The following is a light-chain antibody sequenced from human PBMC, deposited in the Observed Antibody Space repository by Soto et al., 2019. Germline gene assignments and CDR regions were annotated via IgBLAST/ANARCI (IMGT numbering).Light chain of an antibody. CDR2: GAS. V-gene: IGKV3-20*01. CDR1: QFVSSR. CDR3: QQYNYSPLT. J-gene: IGKJ4*01. Sequence: EIVVTQSPATLSGSPGERVTLSCRASQFVSSRLAWYQQRPGQVPRLLIYGASSRATGIPDRFSGSGSGTDFTLTISRLEPEDFAVYYCQQYNYSPLTFGGGTKVDIK.